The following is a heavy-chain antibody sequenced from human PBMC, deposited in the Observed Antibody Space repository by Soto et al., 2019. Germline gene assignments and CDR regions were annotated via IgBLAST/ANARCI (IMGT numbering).Heavy chain of an antibody. D-gene: IGHD3-3*01. V-gene: IGHV3-23*04. J-gene: IGHJ4*02. CDR1: GFSFASFV. CDR3: AKWSYLDY. Sequence: DVRLAESGGGLVQPGGSLRLSCTTSGFSFASFVMTWVRQAPGKGLEWVATISGSDGKTYSADSVKGRFSISRDTSTNNLYLQINSLRADDTAIYYCAKWSYLDYWGQGTRVTVSS. CDR2: ISGSDGKT.